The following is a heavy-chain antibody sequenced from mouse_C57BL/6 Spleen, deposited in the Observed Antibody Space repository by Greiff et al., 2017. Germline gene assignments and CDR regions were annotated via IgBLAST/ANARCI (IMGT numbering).Heavy chain of an antibody. D-gene: IGHD1-1*01. CDR1: GYTFTSYG. CDR3: ARDTAVVAPLPY. V-gene: IGHV1-81*01. Sequence: VQLQESGAELVRPGASVTLSCKASGYTFTSYGISWVKQRTGQGLEWIGEIYPRSGNTYYNEKFKGKATLTADKSSSTAYMELRSLASEDSAVYFCARDTAVVAPLPYWGQGTLVTVSA. J-gene: IGHJ3*01. CDR2: IYPRSGNT.